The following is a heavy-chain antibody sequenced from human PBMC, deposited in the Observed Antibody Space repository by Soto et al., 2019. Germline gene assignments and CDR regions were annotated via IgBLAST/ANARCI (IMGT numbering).Heavy chain of an antibody. Sequence: QVQLQESGPGLVKPSETLSLTCTVSGGSISSYYWSWIRHPPGKGLEWIGYIYYSGSTNYNPSLKSRVTISVDTSKNQFSLKLSSVTAADTAVYYCARDHIVVVPAAYYYYGMDVWGQGTTVTVSS. CDR3: ARDHIVVVPAAYYYYGMDV. D-gene: IGHD2-2*01. J-gene: IGHJ6*02. V-gene: IGHV4-59*01. CDR1: GGSISSYY. CDR2: IYYSGST.